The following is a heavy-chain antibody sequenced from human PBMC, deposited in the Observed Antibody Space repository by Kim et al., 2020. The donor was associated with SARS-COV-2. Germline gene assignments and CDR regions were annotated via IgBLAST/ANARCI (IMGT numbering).Heavy chain of an antibody. Sequence: GESLKISCKGSGYSFTSHWISWVRQMPGKGLEWMGRIDPSDSYTNYSPSFQGHVTISADKSISTAYLQWSSLKASDTAMYYCARHGLAVAGTGWFDPWGQGTLVTVSS. CDR2: IDPSDSYT. J-gene: IGHJ5*02. CDR3: ARHGLAVAGTGWFDP. D-gene: IGHD6-19*01. V-gene: IGHV5-10-1*01. CDR1: GYSFTSHW.